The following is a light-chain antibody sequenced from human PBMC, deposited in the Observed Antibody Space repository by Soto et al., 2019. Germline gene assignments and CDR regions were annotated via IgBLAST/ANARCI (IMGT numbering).Light chain of an antibody. Sequence: QSALTQPDSVSASPGQSITISCTGTSSDVGDYDYVSWYQQHPGKAPKLMIYEVTNRPSGVSNRFSGSKSGNTASLTISGLQAEDEADYYCSSYTSRRTQVFGTGTKVTVL. CDR1: SSDVGDYDY. J-gene: IGLJ1*01. CDR2: EVT. CDR3: SSYTSRRTQV. V-gene: IGLV2-14*01.